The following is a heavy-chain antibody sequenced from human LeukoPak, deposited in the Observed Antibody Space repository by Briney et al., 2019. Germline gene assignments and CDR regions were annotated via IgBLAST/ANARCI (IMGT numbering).Heavy chain of an antibody. CDR2: IYSSGST. D-gene: IGHD3-10*01. V-gene: IGHV4-59*01. J-gene: IGHJ6*03. Sequence: TASETLSLTCNVSGGSIRGYYWSWIRKPPGKGLEWIGYIYSSGSTNYNPSLKSRVTMSVDTSKNQFSLKVSSVTAADTAVYYCARVFDSGSQAYFYYMDVWGKGTTVTISS. CDR1: GGSIRGYY. CDR3: ARVFDSGSQAYFYYMDV.